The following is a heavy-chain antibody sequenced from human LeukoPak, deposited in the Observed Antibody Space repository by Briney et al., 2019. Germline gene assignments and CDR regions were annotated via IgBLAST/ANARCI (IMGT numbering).Heavy chain of an antibody. Sequence: PGGSLRLSCAVSGFKFNTHNLNWVRKAPGKGLEWVSSISSGSKYILYADSVKGRFTVSRDNAKNSLYLQMNSLRAEDTAVYYCARVRAGLQAFDTWGQGTLVTVSS. CDR1: GFKFNTHN. V-gene: IGHV3-21*01. D-gene: IGHD4-11*01. CDR2: ISSGSKYI. J-gene: IGHJ5*02. CDR3: ARVRAGLQAFDT.